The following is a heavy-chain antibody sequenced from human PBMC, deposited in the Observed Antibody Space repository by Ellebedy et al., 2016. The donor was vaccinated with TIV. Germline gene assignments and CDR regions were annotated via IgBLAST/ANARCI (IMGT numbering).Heavy chain of an antibody. CDR3: ARGGAHFFGF. Sequence: GESLKISCAASGFAFSRFWMSWVRQAPGKGLEWVASIKEDGGDKFYVDSVKGRFTISRDNAKNSLSLQMNSLRAEDSAVYFCARGGAHFFGFWGQGTLVTVA. CDR2: IKEDGGDK. J-gene: IGHJ4*02. CDR1: GFAFSRFW. V-gene: IGHV3-7*03.